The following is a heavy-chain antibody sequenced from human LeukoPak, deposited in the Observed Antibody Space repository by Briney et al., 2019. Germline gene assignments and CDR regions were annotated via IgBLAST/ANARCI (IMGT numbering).Heavy chain of an antibody. CDR3: AREPDYGGNSRGFDY. J-gene: IGHJ4*02. CDR1: GFTFSSYA. CDR2: ISGSGGST. V-gene: IGHV3-23*01. D-gene: IGHD4-23*01. Sequence: GGSLRLSCAASGFTFSSYAMSWVRQAPGKGLEWVSAISGSGGSTYYADSVKGRFTISRDNSKNTLYLQMNSLRAEDTAVYYCAREPDYGGNSRGFDYWGQGTLVTVSS.